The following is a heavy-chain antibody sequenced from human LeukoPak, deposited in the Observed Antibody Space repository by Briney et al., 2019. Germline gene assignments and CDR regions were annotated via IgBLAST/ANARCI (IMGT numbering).Heavy chain of an antibody. D-gene: IGHD3-3*01. J-gene: IGHJ4*02. CDR2: ISYDGSNK. Sequence: GGSLRLSCAASGFTFSSYAMHWVRQAPGKGLEWVAVISYDGSNKYYADSVKGRFTISRDNSKNTLYLQMNSLRAEDTAVYYCARDYSGYYGALDYWGQGTLVTVSS. CDR1: GFTFSSYA. V-gene: IGHV3-30*04. CDR3: ARDYSGYYGALDY.